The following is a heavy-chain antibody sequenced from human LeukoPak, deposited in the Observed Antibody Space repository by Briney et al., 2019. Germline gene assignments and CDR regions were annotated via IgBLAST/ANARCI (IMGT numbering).Heavy chain of an antibody. CDR2: INPSGGST. Sequence: GASVKVSCKASGYTLTSYYMHWVRQAPGHGLEWMGIINPSGGSTSYAQNFQGRVTMTRDTSTSTVYMELSSLRSEDTAVYYCARGRAYCGGDCYPDAFDIWVQGTRVTVSS. CDR1: GYTLTSYY. D-gene: IGHD2-21*02. J-gene: IGHJ3*02. CDR3: ARGRAYCGGDCYPDAFDI. V-gene: IGHV1-46*01.